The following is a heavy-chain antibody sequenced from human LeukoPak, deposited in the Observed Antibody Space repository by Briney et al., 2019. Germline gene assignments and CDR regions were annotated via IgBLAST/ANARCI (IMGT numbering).Heavy chain of an antibody. D-gene: IGHD2-2*01. V-gene: IGHV3-74*01. CDR3: ATASRYCSSTSCRDY. Sequence: PGGSLRLSCAASGFTFSSYWMQWVRQAPGRGLVWVSRINSDGSSTSYADSVKGRFTISRDNAKNTLYLQMNSLRAEDTAVYYCATASRYCSSTSCRDYWGQGTLVTVSS. J-gene: IGHJ4*02. CDR2: INSDGSST. CDR1: GFTFSSYW.